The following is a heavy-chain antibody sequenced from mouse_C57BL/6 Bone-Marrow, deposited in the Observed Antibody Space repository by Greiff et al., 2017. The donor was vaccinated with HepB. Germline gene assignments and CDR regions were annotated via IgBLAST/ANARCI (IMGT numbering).Heavy chain of an antibody. CDR1: GFNIKDDY. V-gene: IGHV14-4*01. Sequence: EVKLVESGAELVRPGASVKLSCTASGFNIKDDYMHWVKQRPEQGLEWIGWIDPENGDTEYASKFQGKATITADTSSNTAYLQLSSLASEDTAVYYCTTWRWLRQGFDYWGQGTTLTVSS. CDR3: TTWRWLRQGFDY. J-gene: IGHJ2*01. D-gene: IGHD2-2*01. CDR2: IDPENGDT.